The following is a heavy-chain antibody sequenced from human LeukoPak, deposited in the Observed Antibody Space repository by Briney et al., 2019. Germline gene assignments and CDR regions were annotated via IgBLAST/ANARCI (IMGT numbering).Heavy chain of an antibody. CDR1: NYPITSVYY. J-gene: IGHJ6*03. CDR3: GRAGFGTAYNRFYYYMDV. D-gene: IGHD3-16*01. Sequence: SETLSLTCAVSNYPITSVYYWVWIRHPPGQGLEWIGQIFHSGNAHYNPSLKSRVTMSVDTSRSQFSVNLNSVTAADTAVYYCGRAGFGTAYNRFYYYMDVWGKGTTVTVSS. CDR2: IFHSGNA. V-gene: IGHV4-38-2*01.